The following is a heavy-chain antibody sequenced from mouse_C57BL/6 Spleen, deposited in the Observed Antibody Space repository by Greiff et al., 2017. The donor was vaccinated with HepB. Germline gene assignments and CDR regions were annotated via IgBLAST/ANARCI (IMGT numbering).Heavy chain of an antibody. J-gene: IGHJ3*01. CDR1: GYSFTGYY. CDR3: ARGGVAY. V-gene: IGHV1-42*01. Sequence: VQLQQSGPELVKPGASVKISCKASGYSFTGYYMNWVKQSPEKSLEWIGEINPSTGGTTYNQKFKAKATLTVDKSSSTAYMQLKSLTSEDSAVYYCARGGVAYWGQGTLVTVSA. CDR2: INPSTGGT.